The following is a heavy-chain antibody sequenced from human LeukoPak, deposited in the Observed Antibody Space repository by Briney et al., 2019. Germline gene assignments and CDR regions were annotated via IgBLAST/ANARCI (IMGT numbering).Heavy chain of an antibody. V-gene: IGHV3-9*01. D-gene: IGHD1-7*01. J-gene: IGHJ4*02. CDR2: ISWNSGSI. CDR3: AKGRRAPLVGTITKSWIDY. CDR1: GFTFDDYA. Sequence: GGSLRLSCATSGFTFDDYAVHWVRQAPGKGLEWVSGISWNSGSIGYADSVKGRFTISRDNAKNSLYLQMNSLRAEDTAVYYCAKGRRAPLVGTITKSWIDYWGQGTLVTASS.